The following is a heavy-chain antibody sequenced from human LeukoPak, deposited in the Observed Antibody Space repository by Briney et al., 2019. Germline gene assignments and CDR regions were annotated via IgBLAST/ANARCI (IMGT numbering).Heavy chain of an antibody. D-gene: IGHD3-10*01. V-gene: IGHV3-23*01. Sequence: GGSLRLSCAASGFTFSSYAMSWVRQAPGKGLEWVSAISGSGGSTYYADSVKGRFTISRDNSKNTLYLQMNSLRAEDTAVYYCAKERYYGSGSYYFAGVAVDYWGQGTLVTVSS. J-gene: IGHJ4*02. CDR2: ISGSGGST. CDR3: AKERYYGSGSYYFAGVAVDY. CDR1: GFTFSSYA.